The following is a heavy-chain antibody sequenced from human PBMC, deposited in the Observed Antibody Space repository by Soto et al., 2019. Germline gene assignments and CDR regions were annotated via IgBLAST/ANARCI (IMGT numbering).Heavy chain of an antibody. J-gene: IGHJ5*02. V-gene: IGHV3-11*05. Sequence: QVQLVESGGGLVKPGGSLRLSCAASGFTFSDYYMSWIRQAPGKGLEWVSYISSSSSYTNYADSVKGRFTISRDNAKNSLYPQMNSLRAEDTAVYYCASGHIGWYGGWFDPWGQGTLVTVSS. D-gene: IGHD6-19*01. CDR2: ISSSSSYT. CDR3: ASGHIGWYGGWFDP. CDR1: GFTFSDYY.